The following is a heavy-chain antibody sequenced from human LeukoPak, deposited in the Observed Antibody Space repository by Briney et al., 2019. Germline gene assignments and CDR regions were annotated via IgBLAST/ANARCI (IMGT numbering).Heavy chain of an antibody. J-gene: IGHJ4*02. CDR2: ISAYNGNT. CDR3: ARSFYGSGIDY. V-gene: IGHV1-18*01. CDR1: GYTFTSYG. Sequence: GSVKVSCKASGYTFTSYGYSWVRPAPGQGLEWMGWISAYNGNTNYAQKLQGRVTMTTDTSTSTAYMELRSLRSDDTAVYYCARSFYGSGIDYWGQGAPVTVSS. D-gene: IGHD3-10*01.